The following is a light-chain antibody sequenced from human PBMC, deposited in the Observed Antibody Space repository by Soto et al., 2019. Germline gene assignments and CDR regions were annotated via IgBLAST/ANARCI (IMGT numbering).Light chain of an antibody. Sequence: DIQMTQSPSSLSASVGDRVTITCRASQSISGWLAWFQQKPGKAPKLLIQKASSLESGVPSRFSGGGSGTEFTLTITSLQPDDFATYYCQQYYSSSVTFGQGTNLEI. CDR2: KAS. V-gene: IGKV1-5*03. CDR1: QSISGW. CDR3: QQYYSSSVT. J-gene: IGKJ2*01.